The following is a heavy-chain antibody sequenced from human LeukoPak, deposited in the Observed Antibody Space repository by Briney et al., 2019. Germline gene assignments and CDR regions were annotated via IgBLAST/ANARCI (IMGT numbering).Heavy chain of an antibody. D-gene: IGHD3-10*01. CDR3: ARDRGAAGYMDV. Sequence: KPSETLSLTCTVSGGSISSDFWSWIRQPPGKGPEWIGYIYHTRRVNYNPSLKTRVTISVETSKNQFSLQLSSVTAADTAMYYCARDRGAAGYMDVWGKGTTVIVSS. CDR1: GGSISSDF. V-gene: IGHV4-59*01. J-gene: IGHJ6*03. CDR2: IYHTRRV.